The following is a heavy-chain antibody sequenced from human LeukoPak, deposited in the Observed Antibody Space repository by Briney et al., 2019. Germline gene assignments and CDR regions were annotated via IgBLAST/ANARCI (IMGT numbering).Heavy chain of an antibody. CDR2: IYATGST. Sequence: SETLSFTCTVSGGSISSYYWSWIRQPPGKGLEWIGYIYATGSTNYNPSLKSQVTISVDTSKNQFSLNLRSVTAADTAVYYCARHGSVRSPLGPWGQGTLVTVSS. CDR1: GGSISSYY. J-gene: IGHJ5*02. D-gene: IGHD3-10*01. V-gene: IGHV4-4*09. CDR3: ARHGSVRSPLGP.